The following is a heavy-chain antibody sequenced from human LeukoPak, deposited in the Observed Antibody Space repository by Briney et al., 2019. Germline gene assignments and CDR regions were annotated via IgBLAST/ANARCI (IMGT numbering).Heavy chain of an antibody. D-gene: IGHD3-22*01. J-gene: IGHJ4*02. CDR2: IYYSGST. Sequence: SETLSLTCTVSGVSISSSGYYWGGIRQPPGKGLEWIVSIYYSGSTYYNPSRRSRFTISVDTYKHQFSLKLSSVTAADTAVYYCATRSYYYDSSGYEWGQGTLVTVSS. V-gene: IGHV4-39*01. CDR3: ATRSYYYDSSGYE. CDR1: GVSISSSGYY.